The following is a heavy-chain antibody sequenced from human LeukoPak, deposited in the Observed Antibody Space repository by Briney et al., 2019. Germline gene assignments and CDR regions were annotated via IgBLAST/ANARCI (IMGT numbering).Heavy chain of an antibody. CDR3: AIPYHDSSGYHDY. J-gene: IGHJ4*02. Sequence: SETLSLTCAVYGGSFSGYYWSWIRQPPGKGLEWIGEINHSGSTNYNPSLKSRVTISVDTSKNQFSLKLSSVTAADTAVYYCAIPYHDSSGYHDYWGQGTLVTVSS. CDR1: GGSFSGYY. D-gene: IGHD3-22*01. V-gene: IGHV4-34*01. CDR2: INHSGST.